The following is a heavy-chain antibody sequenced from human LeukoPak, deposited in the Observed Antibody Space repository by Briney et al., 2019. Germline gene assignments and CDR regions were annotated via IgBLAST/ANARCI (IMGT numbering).Heavy chain of an antibody. CDR1: GYTFTSYY. CDR3: ARVRLVGATTGCFDY. CDR2: INPSGGST. Sequence: ASVKVSCKASGYTFTSYYMHWVRQAPGQGLEWMGIINPSGGSTSYAQKFQGRVTMTRDTSTSTVYMELSSLRSEDTAGYYCARVRLVGATTGCFDYWGQGTLVTVSS. D-gene: IGHD1-26*01. J-gene: IGHJ4*02. V-gene: IGHV1-46*03.